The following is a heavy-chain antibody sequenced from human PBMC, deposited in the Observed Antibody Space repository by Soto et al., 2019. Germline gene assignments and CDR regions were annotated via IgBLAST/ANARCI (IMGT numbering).Heavy chain of an antibody. CDR2: IYHLGRT. V-gene: IGHV4-4*02. CDR1: GGSISSTRW. CDR3: ARTGKFYYYDTTGLPFDP. D-gene: IGHD3-22*01. Sequence: SETLSLTCTVSGGSISSTRWWSWVRLSPGKGLEWIGEIYHLGRTNYNPSLKSRVTLSIDKSNNQFSLTLTSVTAADTAVYFCARTGKFYYYDTTGLPFDPWGPGILVTVSS. J-gene: IGHJ5*02.